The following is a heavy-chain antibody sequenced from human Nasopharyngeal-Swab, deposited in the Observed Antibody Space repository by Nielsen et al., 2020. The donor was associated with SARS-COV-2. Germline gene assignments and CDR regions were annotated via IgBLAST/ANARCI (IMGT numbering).Heavy chain of an antibody. CDR2: ISSSSTI. J-gene: IGHJ6*03. CDR3: ARDRLAARPYYYYYYMDV. CDR1: GFPFSSYS. D-gene: IGHD6-6*01. Sequence: LSLTCAASGFPFSSYSMNWVRQAPGKGLEWVSYISSSSTIYYADSVKGRFTISRDNAKNSLYLQMNSLRDEDTAVYYCARDRLAARPYYYYYYMDVWGKGTTVTVSS. V-gene: IGHV3-48*02.